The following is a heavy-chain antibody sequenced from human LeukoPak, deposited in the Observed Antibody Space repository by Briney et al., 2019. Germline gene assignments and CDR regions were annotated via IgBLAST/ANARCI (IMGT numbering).Heavy chain of an antibody. CDR3: AKDVGGYSFTYWSGCFDH. Sequence: SGGSLRLSCAASGFTFSSYAMSWVRQAPGKGLEWVSGISSGAGSTYYADSVKGRFTISRDNSKNTLDLEMNSLRAEDTAVYFCAKDVGGYSFTYWSGCFDHWGQGALVTVSS. CDR2: ISSGAGST. J-gene: IGHJ4*02. D-gene: IGHD1-26*01. V-gene: IGHV3-23*01. CDR1: GFTFSSYA.